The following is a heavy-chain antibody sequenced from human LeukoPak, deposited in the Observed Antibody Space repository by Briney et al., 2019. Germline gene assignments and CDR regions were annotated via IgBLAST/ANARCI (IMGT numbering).Heavy chain of an antibody. Sequence: ASVKVSCTASGCTFTGYYMHWVRQAPGQGLEWMGIINPSGGSTSYAQKFQGRVTMTRDMSTSTVYMELSSLRSEDTAVYYCARGIHYYDSSGYPDFDYWGQGTLVTVSS. V-gene: IGHV1-46*01. CDR2: INPSGGST. J-gene: IGHJ4*02. D-gene: IGHD3-22*01. CDR1: GCTFTGYY. CDR3: ARGIHYYDSSGYPDFDY.